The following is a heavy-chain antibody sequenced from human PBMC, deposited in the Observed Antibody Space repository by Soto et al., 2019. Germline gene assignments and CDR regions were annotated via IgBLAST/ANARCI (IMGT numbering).Heavy chain of an antibody. D-gene: IGHD2-2*02. Sequence: GESLKISCKGSGYSFTSYWIGWVRQMPGKGLEWMGIIYPGDSDTRYSPSFQGQVTISADKSISTAYLQWSSPKASDTAMYYCARTIGYCSSTSCYSYYYYGMDVWGQGTTVTVSS. CDR2: IYPGDSDT. CDR1: GYSFTSYW. V-gene: IGHV5-51*01. CDR3: ARTIGYCSSTSCYSYYYYGMDV. J-gene: IGHJ6*02.